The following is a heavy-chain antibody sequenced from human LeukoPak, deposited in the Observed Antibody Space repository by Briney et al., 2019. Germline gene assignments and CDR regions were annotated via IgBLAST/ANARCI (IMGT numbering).Heavy chain of an antibody. D-gene: IGHD3-3*01. CDR1: GGSISSYY. CDR3: ARLGRTYYDFWSGP. Sequence: PSETLSLTCTVSGGSISSYYWGWIRQPPGKGLEWIGTIYYRGSTYYNPSLKSRVTISVDTSKNQFSLKLTSVTAADTAVYYCARLGRTYYDFWSGPWGQGTLGTVSS. CDR2: IYYRGST. J-gene: IGHJ5*02. V-gene: IGHV4-39*01.